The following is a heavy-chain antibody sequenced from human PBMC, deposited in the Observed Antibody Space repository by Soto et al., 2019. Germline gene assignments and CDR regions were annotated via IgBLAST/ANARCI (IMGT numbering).Heavy chain of an antibody. CDR1: GGSFSGYY. D-gene: IGHD5-12*01. CDR2: INHSGST. Sequence: PSETLSLTCAVYGGSFSGYYWSWIRQPPGKGLEWIGEINHSGSTNYNPSLKSRVTISVDTSKNQFSLKLSSVTAADTAVYYCARGGGRGYSGYVIGVYYYYVMDVWGQGTTVTVSS. CDR3: ARGGGRGYSGYVIGVYYYYVMDV. V-gene: IGHV4-34*01. J-gene: IGHJ6*02.